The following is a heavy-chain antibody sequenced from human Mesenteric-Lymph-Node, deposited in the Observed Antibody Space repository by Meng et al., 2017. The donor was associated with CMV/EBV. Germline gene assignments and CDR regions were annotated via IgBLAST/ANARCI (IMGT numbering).Heavy chain of an antibody. V-gene: IGHV3-43*01. CDR2: ITWDGSGT. CDR1: GFTFDDYT. Sequence: GESLKISCAASGFTFDDYTMHWVRQLPGKGLEWVSLITWDGSGTYYADSVKGRFTISRDNNKNSLFLQMNSLRTEDTALYSCAKGARTSWIDSWGQGTLVTVSS. J-gene: IGHJ4*02. D-gene: IGHD6-13*01. CDR3: AKGARTSWIDS.